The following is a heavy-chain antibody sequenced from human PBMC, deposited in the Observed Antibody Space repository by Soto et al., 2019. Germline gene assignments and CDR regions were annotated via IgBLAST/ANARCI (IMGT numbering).Heavy chain of an antibody. CDR1: GFTFSSYA. CDR3: AKDRRTTRYCSGGSCYSRPSAY. CDR2: ISGSGGST. J-gene: IGHJ4*02. V-gene: IGHV3-23*01. Sequence: PGGSLRLSCAASGFTFSSYAMSWVRQAPGKGLEWVSAISGSGGSTYYADSVKGRFTISRDNSKNTLYLQMNSLRAEDTAVYYCAKDRRTTRYCSGGSCYSRPSAYWGQGT. D-gene: IGHD2-15*01.